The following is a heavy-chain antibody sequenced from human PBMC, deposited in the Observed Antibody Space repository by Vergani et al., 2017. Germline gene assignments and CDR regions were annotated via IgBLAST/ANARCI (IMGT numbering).Heavy chain of an antibody. J-gene: IGHJ6*03. D-gene: IGHD3-10*01. CDR2: ISSSSSYI. CDR1: GFTFSSYS. Sequence: EVQLVESGGGLVQPGGSLRLSCAASGFTFSSYSMNWVRQAPGKGLEWVSSISSSSSYIYYADSVKGRFTISRDNAKNSLYLQMNSLRAEDTAVYYCAREYGSGSYYYYYYMDVWGKGTTVTVSS. V-gene: IGHV3-21*01. CDR3: AREYGSGSYYYYYYMDV.